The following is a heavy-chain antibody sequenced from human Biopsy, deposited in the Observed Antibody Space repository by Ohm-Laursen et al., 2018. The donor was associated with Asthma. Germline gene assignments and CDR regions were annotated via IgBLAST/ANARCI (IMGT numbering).Heavy chain of an antibody. CDR1: GYTFNSAG. D-gene: IGHD3-10*01. V-gene: IGHV1-18*01. CDR3: ARAVDYSHYYGIDV. J-gene: IGHJ6*02. Sequence: ATVKISCKTSGYTFNSAGTTWVRQAPGQGLEWMGWISVYNGNTKVAQKLQDRVAMITDTSTSTAYMELRSLRSDDTAVYFCARAVDYSHYYGIDVWGQGTTVTVS. CDR2: ISVYNGNT.